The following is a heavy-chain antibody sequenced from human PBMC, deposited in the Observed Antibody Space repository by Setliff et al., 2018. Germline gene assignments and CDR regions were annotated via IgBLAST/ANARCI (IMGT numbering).Heavy chain of an antibody. D-gene: IGHD3-3*01. J-gene: IGHJ6*03. Sequence: SETLSLTCTVSGASITNINYYWGLIRQPPGKGLEWIGHINRRGSTNFSPSLKSRVTISLDTSKNQFSLSLTSVTAEDTAVYYCARMSGFQYIDVWDKGTTVTVSS. CDR1: GASITNINYY. CDR3: ARMSGFQYIDV. V-gene: IGHV4-61*05. CDR2: INRRGST.